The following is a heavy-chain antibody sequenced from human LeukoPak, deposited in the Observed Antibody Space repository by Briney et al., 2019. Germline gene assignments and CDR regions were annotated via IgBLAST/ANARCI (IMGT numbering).Heavy chain of an antibody. V-gene: IGHV1-46*01. Sequence: ASVKVSCKASGYTFTSYYMHWVRQAPGQGLEWMGIINPSGGSTSYAQKFQGRVTMTRDTSTSTVYMELSSLRSDDTAVYFCAREKGEYHSDSSEFPDYFQYWGQGTLVTVSS. CDR1: GYTFTSYY. J-gene: IGHJ1*01. CDR2: INPSGGST. CDR3: AREKGEYHSDSSEFPDYFQY. D-gene: IGHD3-22*01.